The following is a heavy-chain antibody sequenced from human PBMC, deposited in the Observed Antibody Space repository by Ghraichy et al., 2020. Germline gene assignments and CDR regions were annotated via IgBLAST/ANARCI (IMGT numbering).Heavy chain of an antibody. CDR1: GFTFSNYW. D-gene: IGHD6-13*01. CDR2: IKEDGSEK. Sequence: GESLRLSCAASGFTFSNYWMRWGRQAPGKRLEWVASIKEDGSEKYYVDSVKGRFIISRDNAKNSLYLQMNSLRAEDTAVYYCTRDCGYSSSWCSWGQGTLVTVSS. CDR3: TRDCGYSSSWCS. J-gene: IGHJ5*02. V-gene: IGHV3-7*01.